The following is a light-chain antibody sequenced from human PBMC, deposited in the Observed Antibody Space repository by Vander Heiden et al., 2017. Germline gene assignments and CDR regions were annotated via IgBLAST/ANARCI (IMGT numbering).Light chain of an antibody. J-gene: IGLJ1*01. CDR3: SSYTSSSTLV. CDR1: SSDVGGYNY. CDR2: DVS. Sequence: QSALTQPASVSGSPGQSINISCTGTSSDVGGYNYISWYQHPPGQAPKLMIYDVSKRPSVVSNRFSGSKSGNTASLTISVRQAEDDADYYCSSYTSSSTLVFGTGTKVTVL. V-gene: IGLV2-14*03.